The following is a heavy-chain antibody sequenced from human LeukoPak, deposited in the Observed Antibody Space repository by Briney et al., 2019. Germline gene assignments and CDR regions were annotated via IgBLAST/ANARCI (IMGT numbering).Heavy chain of an antibody. D-gene: IGHD4-17*01. V-gene: IGHV1-69*05. CDR2: IIPIFGTA. CDR3: ARDRPHTVTPFLGAFDI. J-gene: IGHJ3*02. Sequence: SVKVSCKVSGGTFSSYAISWLRQAPGQGLEWMGRIIPIFGTANYAQKFQGRVTITTDESTSTAYMELSSLRSEDTAVYYCARDRPHTVTPFLGAFDIWGQGTMVTVSS. CDR1: GGTFSSYA.